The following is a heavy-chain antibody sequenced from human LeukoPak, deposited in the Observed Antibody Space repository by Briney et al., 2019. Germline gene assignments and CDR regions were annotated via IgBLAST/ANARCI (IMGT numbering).Heavy chain of an antibody. Sequence: GGFLRLSCEASGFTFSDSAMSWVRQASGRGLEWVSLISASGGNSYYADSVKGRFTVSRDSSKNTLHLQMNSLRAEDTAVYYCARDIELSCWGQGTLVTVSS. CDR1: GFTFSDSA. J-gene: IGHJ4*02. V-gene: IGHV3-23*01. CDR2: ISASGGNS. CDR3: ARDIELSC. D-gene: IGHD1-26*01.